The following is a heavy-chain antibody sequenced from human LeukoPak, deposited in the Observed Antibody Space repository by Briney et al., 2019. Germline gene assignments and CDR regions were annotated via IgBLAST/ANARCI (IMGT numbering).Heavy chain of an antibody. Sequence: SETLSLTCAVYGVSFSGYYWSWIRQPPGKGLEWIGEINHFGSTNYNPSLKSRVTISGDTSKNQFSLKVNSVTAADTAVYYCARGYRAPQTFYSYHYFDSWAQGILVTVSS. V-gene: IGHV4-34*01. CDR2: INHFGST. D-gene: IGHD5-18*01. CDR1: GVSFSGYY. J-gene: IGHJ4*02. CDR3: ARGYRAPQTFYSYHYFDS.